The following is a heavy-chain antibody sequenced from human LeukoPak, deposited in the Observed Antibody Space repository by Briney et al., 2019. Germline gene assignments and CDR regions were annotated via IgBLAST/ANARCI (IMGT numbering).Heavy chain of an antibody. CDR3: TRSLDY. CDR2: IKPDGSEI. J-gene: IGHJ4*02. CDR1: GFTFSSYA. V-gene: IGHV3-7*02. D-gene: IGHD2-15*01. Sequence: AGGSLRLSCAASGFTFSSYAMSWVRQAPGKGREWVANIKPDGSEIYYVDSVRGRFTISRDNAKNALYLQMNSLRAEDAAVYYCTRSLDYWGQGTLVTVSS.